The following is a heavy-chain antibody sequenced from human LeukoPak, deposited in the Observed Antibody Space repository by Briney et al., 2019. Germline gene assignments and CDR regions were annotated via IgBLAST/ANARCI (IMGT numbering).Heavy chain of an antibody. J-gene: IGHJ4*02. CDR1: GYSFTSYW. CDR3: ARAPVYYYESSGYYSTDRFDY. Sequence: GESLKISCKGSGYSFTSYWIGWVRQMPGKGLDWMGIIYPGDSDTRYSPSFQGQVTFSADKFITTAYLYWSSLKASDTAMYYCARAPVYYYESSGYYSTDRFDYWGQGTLVTVSS. CDR2: IYPGDSDT. V-gene: IGHV5-51*01. D-gene: IGHD3-22*01.